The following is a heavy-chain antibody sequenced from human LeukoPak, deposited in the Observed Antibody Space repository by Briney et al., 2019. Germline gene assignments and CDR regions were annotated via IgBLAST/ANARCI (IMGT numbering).Heavy chain of an antibody. D-gene: IGHD4-11*01. CDR1: GFPFGDFS. V-gene: IGHV3-23*01. Sequence: GGSLSLSCAASGFPFGDFSMTWVRRVRGGGLQCVSSITRSGHNTYYPDSVNDRFSISRDDYEGTLYLQMISLRAEDTARYYCVKDDYCSIPGCVIDALVVWGQGTVVTVSS. J-gene: IGHJ3*01. CDR3: VKDDYCSIPGCVIDALVV. CDR2: ITRSGHNT.